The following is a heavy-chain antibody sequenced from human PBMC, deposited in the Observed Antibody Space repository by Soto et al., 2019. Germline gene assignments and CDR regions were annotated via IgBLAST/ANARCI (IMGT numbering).Heavy chain of an antibody. D-gene: IGHD3-22*01. CDR3: ARNSYDSSAYIHYLDY. CDR1: GFTFSSYA. J-gene: IGHJ4*02. Sequence: GGSLRLSCAASGFTFSSYAITWVRQAPGKGLEWVSTISNAGGNTYYPDSVKGRFTLSRDNSKNTLSLQMNSLRAEDTAVYYCARNSYDSSAYIHYLDYWGQGTLVTVSS. CDR2: ISNAGGNT. V-gene: IGHV3-23*01.